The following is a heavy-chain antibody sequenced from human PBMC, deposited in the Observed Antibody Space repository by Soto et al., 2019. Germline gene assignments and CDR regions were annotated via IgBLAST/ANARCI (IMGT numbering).Heavy chain of an antibody. V-gene: IGHV6-1*01. CDR2: TSYRSKWDH. CDR3: ARGGGNGMDV. CDR1: GDSVSSNSAA. J-gene: IGHJ6*02. D-gene: IGHD3-3*01. Sequence: QVQLQQSGPGLVKPSQTLSLTCAISGDSVSSNSAAWNWIRQSPSRGLEWLGRTSYRSKWDHDYAVSVKSRINIHADTSKNQFALQLNSVTPEDTAVYYCARGGGNGMDVWGQGTTVTVSS.